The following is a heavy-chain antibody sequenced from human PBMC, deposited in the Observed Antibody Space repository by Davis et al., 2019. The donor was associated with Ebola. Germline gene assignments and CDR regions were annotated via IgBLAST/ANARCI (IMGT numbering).Heavy chain of an antibody. CDR1: GFTFSTYS. V-gene: IGHV3-21*04. J-gene: IGHJ4*02. D-gene: IGHD3-3*01. CDR2: ISSDSDYI. CDR3: AKEGVTIFGVVIMGDY. Sequence: GESLKISCAASGFTFSTYSMSWLRQAPGKGLEWVSSISSDSDYIYYADSAKGRFTISRDNAKNSLYLQMNSLRAEDTAVYYCAKEGVTIFGVVIMGDYWGQGTLVTVSS.